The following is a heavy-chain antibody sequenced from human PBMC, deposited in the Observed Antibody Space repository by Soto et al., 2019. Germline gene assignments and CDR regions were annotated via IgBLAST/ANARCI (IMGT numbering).Heavy chain of an antibody. J-gene: IGHJ5*02. Sequence: SETLSLTCTVSGGSIISYYWSWIRQPPGKGLEWIGYIYYSGSTNYNPSLKSRVTISVDTSKNQFSLKVSSVTAADTAVYYCAREGGSSANWFDPWGQGTLVTVSS. CDR2: IYYSGST. V-gene: IGHV4-59*01. CDR1: GGSIISYY. CDR3: AREGGSSANWFDP. D-gene: IGHD6-13*01.